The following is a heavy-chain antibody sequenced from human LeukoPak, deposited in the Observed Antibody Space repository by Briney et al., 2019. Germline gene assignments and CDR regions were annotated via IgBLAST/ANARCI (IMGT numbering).Heavy chain of an antibody. V-gene: IGHV3-23*01. Sequence: GRSLRLSCAASGFTFDDYAMHWVRQAPGKGLEWVSAITGGGVGTYYADSVKGRFTISRDNSKNTLYLQMNSLRAEDTAIYFCAKGLGDFWSGYPAAYYFDYWGQGTLVTVSS. J-gene: IGHJ4*02. CDR3: AKGLGDFWSGYPAAYYFDY. CDR1: GFTFDDYA. D-gene: IGHD3-3*01. CDR2: ITGGGVGT.